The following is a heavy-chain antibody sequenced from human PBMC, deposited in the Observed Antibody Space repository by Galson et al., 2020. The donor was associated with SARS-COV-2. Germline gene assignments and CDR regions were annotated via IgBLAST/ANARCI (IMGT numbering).Heavy chain of an antibody. D-gene: IGHD1-1*01. CDR1: GYSFTSYW. J-gene: IGHJ6*03. Sequence: KVSCKGSGYSFTSYWISWVRQMPGKGLEWMGRIDPSDSYTNYSPSFQGHVTISADKSISTAYLQWSSLKASDTAMYYCARQPGDNWNAYYYYMDVWGKGTTVTVSS. V-gene: IGHV5-10-1*01. CDR2: IDPSDSYT. CDR3: ARQPGDNWNAYYYYMDV.